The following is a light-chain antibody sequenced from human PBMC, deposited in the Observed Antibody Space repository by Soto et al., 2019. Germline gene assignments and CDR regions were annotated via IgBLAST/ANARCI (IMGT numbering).Light chain of an antibody. Sequence: DIVMPQSPDSLAVALCERATSNCKSTQRVLYSSNNKNYLAWSKQKPGQPPQGLIYWASTRESGVPDRFSGSGSGTDLTLTISRLQAEDVAVYYCLKYSTFPRTFGQGTKVDIK. CDR2: WAS. J-gene: IGKJ1*01. CDR1: QRVLYSSNNKNY. CDR3: LKYSTFPRT. V-gene: IGKV4-1*01.